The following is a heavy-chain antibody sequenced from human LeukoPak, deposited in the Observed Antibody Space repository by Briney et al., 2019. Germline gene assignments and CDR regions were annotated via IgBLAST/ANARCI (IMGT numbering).Heavy chain of an antibody. CDR1: GYSFATYW. CDR2: IYPGDSDT. V-gene: IGHV5-51*01. Sequence: GESLKISCQGSGYSFATYWIAWVRQVPGKGLEWMGIIYPGDSDTRYSPSFRGQVTISADKSITTAYLLWTSLKASDTAMYYCARQGYSGYIYDYWGQGTLVTVSS. D-gene: IGHD5-12*01. J-gene: IGHJ4*02. CDR3: ARQGYSGYIYDY.